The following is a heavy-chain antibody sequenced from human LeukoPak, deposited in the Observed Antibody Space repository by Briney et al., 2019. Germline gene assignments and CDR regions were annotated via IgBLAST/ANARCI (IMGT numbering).Heavy chain of an antibody. CDR1: GFTFSTYI. J-gene: IGHJ4*02. Sequence: QPGGSLRLSCTASGFTFSTYIMNWVRQAPGKGLEWVSYISSSSSTICYADSVKGRFTISRDNARNSLYLQMNSLRDEDTAVYYCARDYWFFDWGQGTLVTVSS. V-gene: IGHV3-48*02. D-gene: IGHD3-3*01. CDR2: ISSSSSTI. CDR3: ARDYWFFD.